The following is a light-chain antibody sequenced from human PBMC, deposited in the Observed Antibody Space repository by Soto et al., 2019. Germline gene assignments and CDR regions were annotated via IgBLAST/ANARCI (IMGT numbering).Light chain of an antibody. CDR1: QSISSNY. CDR3: QQYGSSPRM. J-gene: IGKJ1*01. V-gene: IGKV3-20*01. CDR2: GAS. Sequence: EIVLTQSPGTLSMSPGERATLSCRASQSISSNYLAWYQQKPGQAPRLLIYGASSRATGSPDRFSGSGSGTDFTLTISRLEAEDFAVYYCQQYGSSPRMFGQGTKVEFK.